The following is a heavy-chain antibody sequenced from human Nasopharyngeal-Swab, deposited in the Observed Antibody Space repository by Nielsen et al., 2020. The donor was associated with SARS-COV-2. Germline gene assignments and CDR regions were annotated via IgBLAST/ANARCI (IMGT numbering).Heavy chain of an antibody. J-gene: IGHJ1*01. CDR2: ISDDGRNT. Sequence: GGSLRLSCAASAFTFSNYAMHWVRQAPGKGLEWVALISDDGRNTYYADSVKGRFTISRDNSKNILSLQLSSLRVEDTAFYFCVKSDCGDSGCRLLQLWGRGTLVTVSS. CDR1: AFTFSNYA. CDR3: VKSDCGDSGCRLLQL. V-gene: IGHV3-30*04. D-gene: IGHD2-21*01.